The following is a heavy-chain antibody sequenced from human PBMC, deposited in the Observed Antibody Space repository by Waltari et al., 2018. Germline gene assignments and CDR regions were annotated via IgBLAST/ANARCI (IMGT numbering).Heavy chain of an antibody. CDR3: ARHVSSTTGVGWFDP. V-gene: IGHV4-38-2*01. CDR2: IYHSGST. J-gene: IGHJ5*02. CDR1: GYSISSGYY. D-gene: IGHD1-1*01. Sequence: QVQLQESGPGLVKPSETLSLTCAVSGYSISSGYYWGWIRQPPGKGLEWIGSIYHSGSTYYNPSLKSRVTISVATSKNQFSLKLSSVTAADTAVYYCARHVSSTTGVGWFDPWGQGTLVTVSS.